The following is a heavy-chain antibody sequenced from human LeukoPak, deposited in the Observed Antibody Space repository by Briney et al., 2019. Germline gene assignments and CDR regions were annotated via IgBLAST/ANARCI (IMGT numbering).Heavy chain of an antibody. J-gene: IGHJ4*02. V-gene: IGHV4-38-2*02. Sequence: YPSETLSLTCTVSGYSISSGYYWGWIRQPPGKGLEWIGSIYHSGSTYYNPSLKSRVTISVDTSKNQFSLKLSSVTAADTAVYYCARDRQDTAIDYWGQGTLVTVSS. D-gene: IGHD5-18*01. CDR1: GYSISSGYY. CDR3: ARDRQDTAIDY. CDR2: IYHSGST.